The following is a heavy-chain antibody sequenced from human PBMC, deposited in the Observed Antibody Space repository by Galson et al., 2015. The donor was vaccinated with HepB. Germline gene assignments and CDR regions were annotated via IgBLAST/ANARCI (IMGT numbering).Heavy chain of an antibody. J-gene: IGHJ6*02. D-gene: IGHD6-13*01. Sequence: CAISEDSVSNNNAAWNWIRLSPLRGLEWLGRTYYRAKWYSDYGVSVKGRITIKPDTSKNQLSLQLSSVTPEDTAVYYCAKVSGTIYYYGMDVWGQGTTVAVSS. CDR1: EDSVSNNNAA. V-gene: IGHV6-1*01. CDR2: TYYRAKWYS. CDR3: AKVSGTIYYYGMDV.